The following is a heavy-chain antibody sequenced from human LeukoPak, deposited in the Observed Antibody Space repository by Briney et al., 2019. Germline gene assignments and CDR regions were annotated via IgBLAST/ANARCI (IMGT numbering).Heavy chain of an antibody. J-gene: IGHJ2*01. D-gene: IGHD4-17*01. CDR3: ARHRGYGDYAYFDL. Sequence: GESLKISCKGSGYSFTSYWIGWVRQMPGKGREWIGVIYPGDSDTRHSPSFQGQVTISADKSISTAYLQWSSLKASDTAMYYCARHRGYGDYAYFDLWGRGTLVTVSS. CDR1: GYSFTSYW. V-gene: IGHV5-51*01. CDR2: IYPGDSDT.